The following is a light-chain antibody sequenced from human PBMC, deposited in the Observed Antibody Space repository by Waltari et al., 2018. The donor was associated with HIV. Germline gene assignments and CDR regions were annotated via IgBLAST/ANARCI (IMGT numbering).Light chain of an antibody. V-gene: IGLV1-40*01. CDR3: QSYDSSLSGYV. CDR2: GNS. J-gene: IGLJ1*01. CDR1: TSTIGPGYD. Sequence: SVLTQPPSVSGAPGPRVTIPCTGSTSTIGPGYDVPCYQQPPGTAPKLLIYGNSNRPSGVPDRFSGSKSGTSASLAITGLQAEDEADYYCQSYDSSLSGYVFGTGTKVTVL.